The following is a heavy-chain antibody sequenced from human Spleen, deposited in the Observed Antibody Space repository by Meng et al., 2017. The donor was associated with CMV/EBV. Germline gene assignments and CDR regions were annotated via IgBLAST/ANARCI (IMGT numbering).Heavy chain of an antibody. Sequence: GGSLRLSCAASGFTFSSYEMNWVRQAPGKGLEWVGRIKSKADGGTTDYAAPVKGRFTISRDDSKNTLYLQMNSLETEDTAVYYCTTDPHSYGDAFDIWGQGTMVTVTS. CDR1: GFTFSSYE. V-gene: IGHV3-15*01. CDR2: IKSKADGGTT. J-gene: IGHJ3*02. D-gene: IGHD5-18*01. CDR3: TTDPHSYGDAFDI.